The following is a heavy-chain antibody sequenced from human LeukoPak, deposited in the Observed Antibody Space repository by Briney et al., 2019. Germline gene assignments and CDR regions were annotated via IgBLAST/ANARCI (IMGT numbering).Heavy chain of an antibody. J-gene: IGHJ4*02. CDR2: IYYSGST. CDR1: GGSISSGGYY. Sequence: SQTLSLTCTVSGGSISSGGYYWSWIRQHPGKGLEWIGYIYYSGSTYYNPSLKSRVTISVDTSENQFSLKLSSVTAADTAVYYCARGATGVFDYWGQGTLVTVSS. D-gene: IGHD1-14*01. V-gene: IGHV4-31*03. CDR3: ARGATGVFDY.